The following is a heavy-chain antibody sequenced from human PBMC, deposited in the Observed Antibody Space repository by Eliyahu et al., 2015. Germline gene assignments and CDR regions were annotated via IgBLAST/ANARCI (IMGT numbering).Heavy chain of an antibody. CDR3: ARGRITIFGVSAFDI. D-gene: IGHD3-3*01. CDR2: IYHSGST. Sequence: QLQLQEPGSGLVKPSQTLSLTCAVSGGSISSGGYSWSWIRQPPGKGLEWIGYIYHSGSTYYNPSLKSRVTISVDRSKNQFSLKLSSVTAADTAVYYCARGRITIFGVSAFDIWGQGTMVTVSS. V-gene: IGHV4-30-2*01. CDR1: GGSISSGGYS. J-gene: IGHJ3*02.